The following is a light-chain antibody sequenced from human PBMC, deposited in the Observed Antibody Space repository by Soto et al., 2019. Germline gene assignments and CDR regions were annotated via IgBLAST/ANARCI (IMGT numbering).Light chain of an antibody. J-gene: IGKJ1*01. CDR2: QAS. CDR3: LQDYNYPRT. Sequence: DIQMTQSPSALSASVGDRVTITCRASQTISSWLAWYQQKPGEAPRLLIYQASSLETEVPSRFSGSGSGTEFTLTISSLQPEDFATYYCLQDYNYPRTFGQGTKVDI. V-gene: IGKV1-5*03. CDR1: QTISSW.